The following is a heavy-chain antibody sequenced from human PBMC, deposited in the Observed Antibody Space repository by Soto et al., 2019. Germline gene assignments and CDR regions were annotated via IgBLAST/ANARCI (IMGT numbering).Heavy chain of an antibody. Sequence: PGGSLRLSCAASGFTFDDYAMHWVRQAPGKGLEWVSLISWDGGSTYYADSVKGRFTISRDNSKNSLYLQMNSLRAEDTALYYCAKGARPPPDPYYFDYWGQGTLVTVSS. V-gene: IGHV3-43D*04. CDR2: ISWDGGST. CDR3: AKGARPPPDPYYFDY. D-gene: IGHD3-10*01. CDR1: GFTFDDYA. J-gene: IGHJ4*02.